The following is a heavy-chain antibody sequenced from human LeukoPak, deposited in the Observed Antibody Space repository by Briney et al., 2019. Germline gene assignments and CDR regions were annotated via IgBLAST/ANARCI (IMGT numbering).Heavy chain of an antibody. V-gene: IGHV3-48*03. D-gene: IGHD3-10*01. CDR2: ISSSGSTI. CDR1: GFTFSSYE. Sequence: PGGSLRLPCAASGFTFSSYEMNWVRQAPGKGLEWVSYISSSGSTIYYADSVKGRFTISRDNAKNSLYLQMNSLRAEDTAVYYCARGNYYGSGSYYNVFDYWGQGTLVTVSS. CDR3: ARGNYYGSGSYYNVFDY. J-gene: IGHJ4*02.